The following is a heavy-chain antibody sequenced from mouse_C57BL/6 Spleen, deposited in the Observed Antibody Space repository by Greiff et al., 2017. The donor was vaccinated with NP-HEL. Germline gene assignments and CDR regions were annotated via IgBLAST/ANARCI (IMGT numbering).Heavy chain of an antibody. V-gene: IGHV1-82*01. D-gene: IGHD1-1*01. CDR3: ARDYGTYAMDY. Sequence: QVLLQQSGPELVKPGASVKISCKASGYAFSSSWMNWVKQRPGKGLEWIGRIYPGDGDTNYNGKFKGKATLTADKSSSTAYMLPSSLTSEDSAVYFCARDYGTYAMDYWGQGTSVTVSS. CDR2: IYPGDGDT. CDR1: GYAFSSSW. J-gene: IGHJ4*01.